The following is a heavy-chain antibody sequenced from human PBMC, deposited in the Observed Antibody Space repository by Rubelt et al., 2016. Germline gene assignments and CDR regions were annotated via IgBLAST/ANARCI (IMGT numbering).Heavy chain of an antibody. CDR2: IYYSRST. CDR3: ARGGMATMVRGVPIWA. D-gene: IGHD3-10*01. Sequence: QVQLQESGPGLVKPSETLSLTCTVSGGSISSYYWSWIRQPPGKGLEWIGYIYYSRSTIYNPSLKSRVPISVDTSKNQFFLKLSSVTAADTAVYYCARGGMATMVRGVPIWAWGQGTLVTVSS. CDR1: GGSISSYY. J-gene: IGHJ4*02. V-gene: IGHV4-59*12.